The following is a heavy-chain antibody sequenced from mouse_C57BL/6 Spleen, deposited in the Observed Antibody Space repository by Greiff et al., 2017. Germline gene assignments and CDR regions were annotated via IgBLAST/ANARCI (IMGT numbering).Heavy chain of an antibody. V-gene: IGHV14-4*01. Sequence: EVQGVESGAELVRPGASVKLSCTASGFNIKDDYMHWVKQRPEQGLEWIGWIDPENGDTEYASKFQGKATITADTSSNTAYLQLSSLTSEDTAVYYCTTDGSSYEAWFAYWGQGTLVTVSA. J-gene: IGHJ3*01. CDR3: TTDGSSYEAWFAY. CDR2: IDPENGDT. D-gene: IGHD1-1*01. CDR1: GFNIKDDY.